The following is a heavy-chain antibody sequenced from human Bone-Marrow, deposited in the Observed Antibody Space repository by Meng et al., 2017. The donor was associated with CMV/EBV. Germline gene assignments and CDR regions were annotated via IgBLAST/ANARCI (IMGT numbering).Heavy chain of an antibody. Sequence: ASVKVSCKASGYTFTGYYMHWVRQAPGQGLEWMGWINPNSGGTNYAQKFQGRVTMTRDTSISTAYMELSRLRSDDTAVYYCARDGGSNFWSGYSFWFDPWGQGTLVTVSS. D-gene: IGHD3-3*01. J-gene: IGHJ5*02. CDR2: INPNSGGT. CDR3: ARDGGSNFWSGYSFWFDP. V-gene: IGHV1-2*02. CDR1: GYTFTGYY.